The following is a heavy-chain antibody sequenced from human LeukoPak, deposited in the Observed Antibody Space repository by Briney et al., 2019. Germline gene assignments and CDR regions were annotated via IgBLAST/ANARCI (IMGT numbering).Heavy chain of an antibody. J-gene: IGHJ4*02. D-gene: IGHD6-6*01. CDR2: KSYDESNK. CDR3: ARETGSSVGSTDFDY. CDR1: GFTFSSYA. V-gene: IGHV3-30-3*01. Sequence: GGSLRLSCAASGFTFSSYAMHWVRQAPGKGLEWVAVKSYDESNKYYADSVKGRLTISRDNSKNTLYLQMHSLRAEDTALYYCARETGSSVGSTDFDYWGQGTLVTVSS.